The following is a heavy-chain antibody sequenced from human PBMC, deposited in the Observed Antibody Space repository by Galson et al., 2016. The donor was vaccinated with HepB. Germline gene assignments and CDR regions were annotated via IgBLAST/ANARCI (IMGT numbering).Heavy chain of an antibody. CDR3: ARAREMTTSYFDS. D-gene: IGHD5-24*01. J-gene: IGHJ4*02. Sequence: SLRLSCAASGFTFSDYHMSWIRQAPGKGLEWVSYISRRNTNTNYGDSVKGRFTVSRDNAKNSLFLHMSSLRAEDTAVYYCARAREMTTSYFDSWGQGTLVTVSS. V-gene: IGHV3-11*05. CDR1: GFTFSDYH. CDR2: ISRRNTNT.